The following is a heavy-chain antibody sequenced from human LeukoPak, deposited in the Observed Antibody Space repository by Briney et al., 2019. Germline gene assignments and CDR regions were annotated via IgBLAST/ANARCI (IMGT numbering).Heavy chain of an antibody. D-gene: IGHD3-10*01. V-gene: IGHV3-23*01. CDR2: ISGSGGST. Sequence: GGPLRLSCAASGFTFSSYAMSWVRQAPGKGLEWVSAISGSGGSTYYADSVKGRFTISRDNSKNTLYLQMNSLRAEDTAVYYCAKAPSYYGSGSYSWFDPWGQGTLVTVSS. J-gene: IGHJ5*02. CDR3: AKAPSYYGSGSYSWFDP. CDR1: GFTFSSYA.